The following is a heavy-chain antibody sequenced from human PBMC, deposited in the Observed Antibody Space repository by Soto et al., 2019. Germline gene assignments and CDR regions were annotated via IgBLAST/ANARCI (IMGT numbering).Heavy chain of an antibody. CDR2: IIPLFGTP. Sequence: QVQLVQSGAEVKKPGSSVKISCKASGGTFSSYTINWVRQAAGQGLEWMGGIIPLFGTPNYPEKFQGRVTITADKSTNTEYMELSGLRSEDTAVYYCASKAACGGDCYAFDSWGQGTLVTVS. V-gene: IGHV1-69*06. J-gene: IGHJ4*02. CDR3: ASKAACGGDCYAFDS. D-gene: IGHD2-21*02. CDR1: GGTFSSYT.